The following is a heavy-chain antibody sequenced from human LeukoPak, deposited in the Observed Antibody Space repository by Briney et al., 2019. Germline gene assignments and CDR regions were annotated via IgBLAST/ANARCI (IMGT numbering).Heavy chain of an antibody. Sequence: GGSLRLSCAASGFTFSSYAMSWVRQAPGKGLEWVSGISGSGAYTYYADSVKGRFTISRDNSKNTLYLQMNSLRAEDTAVYYCARVARCTSCFDVDYWGQGTLVTVSS. CDR3: ARVARCTSCFDVDY. J-gene: IGHJ4*02. CDR2: ISGSGAYT. V-gene: IGHV3-23*01. CDR1: GFTFSSYA. D-gene: IGHD2-2*01.